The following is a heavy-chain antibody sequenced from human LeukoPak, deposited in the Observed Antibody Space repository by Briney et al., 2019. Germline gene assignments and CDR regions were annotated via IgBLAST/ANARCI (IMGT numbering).Heavy chain of an antibody. J-gene: IGHJ4*02. CDR3: ARVDGDGYPDY. CDR2: IYYSGST. D-gene: IGHD5-24*01. V-gene: IGHV4-59*01. CDR1: GGSISSYY. Sequence: SETLSLTCPVSGGSISSYYWSWIRQPPGKGLEWIGYIYYSGSTNYNPSLKSRVTISVDTSKNQFSLKLSSVTAADTAVYYCARVDGDGYPDYWGQGTLVTVSS.